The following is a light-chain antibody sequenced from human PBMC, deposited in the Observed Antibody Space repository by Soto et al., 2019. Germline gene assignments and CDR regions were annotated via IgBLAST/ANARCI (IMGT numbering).Light chain of an antibody. V-gene: IGKV3-11*01. CDR1: QSVRKY. Sequence: EIVLTQSPAILSLSPGQISALSCRASQSVRKYLAWYQHKPGQAPRLLIYDASKRATGIPARFSASGSGTDFTLTISSLEPEDFAIYYCQQRSSWPRTFGQGTQVDIK. CDR2: DAS. J-gene: IGKJ1*01. CDR3: QQRSSWPRT.